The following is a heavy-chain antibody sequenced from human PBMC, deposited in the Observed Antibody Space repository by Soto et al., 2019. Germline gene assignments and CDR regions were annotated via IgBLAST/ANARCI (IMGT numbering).Heavy chain of an antibody. J-gene: IGHJ4*02. CDR3: ARGRYGDY. CDR2: ISAHNGNT. D-gene: IGHD1-1*01. CDR1: GYDFTTYG. Sequence: QVHLVQSGAEVKKPGASVKVSCKGSGYDFTTYGITWVRQAPGQGFEWMAWISAHNGNTDYARQLQGRVTVTRDTSTSTAYMELRSLRSDDTAVYYWARGRYGDYWGQGALVTVSS. V-gene: IGHV1-18*01.